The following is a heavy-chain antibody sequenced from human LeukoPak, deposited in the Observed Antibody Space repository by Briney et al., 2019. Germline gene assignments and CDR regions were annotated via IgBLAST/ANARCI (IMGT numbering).Heavy chain of an antibody. D-gene: IGHD1-26*01. V-gene: IGHV4-61*08. CDR3: ARGRSNYYGMDV. CDR2: IYYNGNT. J-gene: IGHJ6*02. CDR1: GGSISSGGYY. Sequence: SETLSLTCTVSGGSISSGGYYWSWIRRPPGKGLEWIGYIYYNGNTNYSPSLKSRVTMSVDTSKNLFSLKVSSVTAADTAVYYCARGRSNYYGMDVWGQGTTVTVSS.